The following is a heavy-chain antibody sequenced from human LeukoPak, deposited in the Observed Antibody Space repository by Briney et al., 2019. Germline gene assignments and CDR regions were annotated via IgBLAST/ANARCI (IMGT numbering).Heavy chain of an antibody. J-gene: IGHJ4*02. V-gene: IGHV3-23*01. CDR2: ISGSGGST. CDR3: AKDCVDYYDSSGYYWGAFDY. CDR1: GFTFSSYA. D-gene: IGHD3-22*01. Sequence: TGGSLRLSCAASGFTFSSYAMSWVRQAPGKGLEWVSAISGSGGSTYYADSVKGRFTISRDNSKNTLYLQMNSLRAEDTAVYYCAKDCVDYYDSSGYYWGAFDYWGQRTLVTVSS.